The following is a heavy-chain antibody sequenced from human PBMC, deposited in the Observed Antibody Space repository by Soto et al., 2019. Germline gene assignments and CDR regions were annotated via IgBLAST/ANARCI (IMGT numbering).Heavy chain of an antibody. J-gene: IGHJ4*02. CDR3: ARRGSGSYYDY. CDR1: GFTFSSYA. D-gene: IGHD1-26*01. CDR2: ISGSGGST. Sequence: EVQLLESGGGLVQPGGSLRLSCAASGFTFSSYAMRWVRQAPGKGLEWVSAISGSGGSTYYADSVKGRFTISRDNSKTTIFLQMNSLRAEDTAVYYCARRGSGSYYDYWGQGTLVTVSS. V-gene: IGHV3-23*01.